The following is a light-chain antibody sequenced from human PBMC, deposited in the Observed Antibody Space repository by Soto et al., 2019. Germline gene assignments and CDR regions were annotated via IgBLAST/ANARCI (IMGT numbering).Light chain of an antibody. Sequence: DIQMTQSPSTLSASVGDRVTITCRASQSITTYVNWYQQKLGKAPNLLIYAASSLQSGVPSRFSGSGSGTDFTLIISRLQPEDFATYFCPQWYSSPRKFGQGTKVEI. CDR2: AAS. V-gene: IGKV1-39*01. J-gene: IGKJ1*01. CDR1: QSITTY. CDR3: PQWYSSPRK.